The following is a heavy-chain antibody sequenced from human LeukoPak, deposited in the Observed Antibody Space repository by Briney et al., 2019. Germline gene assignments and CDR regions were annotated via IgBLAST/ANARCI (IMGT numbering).Heavy chain of an antibody. CDR3: ARRNRKAMIVVVTTYYFDY. J-gene: IGHJ4*02. CDR2: INHSGST. V-gene: IGHV4-34*01. CDR1: GGSFSGYY. D-gene: IGHD3-22*01. Sequence: SETLSLTCAVYGGSFSGYYWSWIRQPPGKGLEWIGEINHSGSTNYNPSFKSRVTISVDTSKNQFSLKLSSVTAADTAVYYCARRNRKAMIVVVTTYYFDYWGQGTLVTVSS.